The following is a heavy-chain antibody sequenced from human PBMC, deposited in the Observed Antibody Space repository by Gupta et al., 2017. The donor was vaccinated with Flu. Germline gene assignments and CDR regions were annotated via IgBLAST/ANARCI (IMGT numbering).Heavy chain of an antibody. Sequence: TFSDDTMDWVRQAPGKGLEWVSAIGSSDSYICYADVVKGRFTISRDNAKNSLCLQMNNLRAEDTAIDYGARVAVSSRDVWGQGTTVTVSS. V-gene: IGHV3-21*01. D-gene: IGHD6-19*01. J-gene: IGHJ6*02. CDR3: ARVAVSSRDV. CDR1: TFSDDT. CDR2: IGSSDSYI.